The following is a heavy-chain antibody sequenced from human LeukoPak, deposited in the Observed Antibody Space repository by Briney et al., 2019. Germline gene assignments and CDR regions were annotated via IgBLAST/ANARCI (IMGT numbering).Heavy chain of an antibody. CDR3: ARDGTAAGLYFDL. D-gene: IGHD6-13*01. Sequence: GGSLRLSCAVSGFTFTDYWMNWVRQAPGKGREGVASIRQDGGEKSYVDSVKGRFTISRDNTKSSLYLQINSLRAEDTAVYYCARDGTAAGLYFDLWGQGTLVTVSS. J-gene: IGHJ4*01. CDR1: GFTFTDYW. CDR2: IRQDGGEK. V-gene: IGHV3-7*01.